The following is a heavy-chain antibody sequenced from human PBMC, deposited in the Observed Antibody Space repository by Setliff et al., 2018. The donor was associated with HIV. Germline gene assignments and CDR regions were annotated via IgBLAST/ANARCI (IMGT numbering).Heavy chain of an antibody. V-gene: IGHV4-4*02. Sequence: SETLSLTCAVSGGSISSGNWLNWVRQPPGKGLEWIGEIYHSGSANYNPSLKSRVTIPVDKSKSQFSLKLSSVTAADTAVYYCARGDNFWSGYNFWGQGTMVTVSS. J-gene: IGHJ3*01. CDR3: ARGDNFWSGYNF. D-gene: IGHD3-3*01. CDR2: IYHSGSA. CDR1: GGSISSGNW.